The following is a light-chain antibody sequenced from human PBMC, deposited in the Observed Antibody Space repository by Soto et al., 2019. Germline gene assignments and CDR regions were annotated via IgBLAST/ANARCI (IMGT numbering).Light chain of an antibody. CDR3: QQSYNSPYT. J-gene: IGKJ2*01. Sequence: DIQMTQSPTSLSASVGDRVTITCRASQTINKNLNWYRHRLGKAPELLIYDASDSQAGVPSRFSGSGSGTDFTLIISGLQPEDFATYYCQQSYNSPYTFGKGTKVDIK. CDR1: QTINKN. V-gene: IGKV1-39*01. CDR2: DAS.